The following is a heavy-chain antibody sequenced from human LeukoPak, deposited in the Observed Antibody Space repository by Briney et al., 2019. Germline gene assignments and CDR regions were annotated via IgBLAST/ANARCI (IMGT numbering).Heavy chain of an antibody. D-gene: IGHD3-10*01. V-gene: IGHV4-59*01. CDR2: IYYSGST. CDR1: GGSISSSY. CDR3: ARTMVRGDAFDI. Sequence: KPSETLSLTCTVSGGSISSSYWSWIRQPPGKGLEWIGYIYYSGSTNYNPSLKSRVTISVDTSKNQFSLKLSSVTAADTAVYYCARTMVRGDAFDIWGQGTMVTVSS. J-gene: IGHJ3*02.